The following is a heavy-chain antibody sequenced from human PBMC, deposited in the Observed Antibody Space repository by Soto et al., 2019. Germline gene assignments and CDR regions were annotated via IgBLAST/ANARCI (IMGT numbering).Heavy chain of an antibody. CDR3: AKDRVGGTFYTPLAF. V-gene: IGHV3-30*18. CDR1: GFNFDNYG. CDR2: ITYDGSFQ. D-gene: IGHD1-7*01. Sequence: GGSLRLSCQASGFNFDNYGMHWVRQAPGKGLEWVAVITYDGSFQYYADSVKGRLTISRDNSKNTLSLHLNTLKPEDTAVYHCAKDRVGGTFYTPLAFWGQGTLVTVSS. J-gene: IGHJ4*02.